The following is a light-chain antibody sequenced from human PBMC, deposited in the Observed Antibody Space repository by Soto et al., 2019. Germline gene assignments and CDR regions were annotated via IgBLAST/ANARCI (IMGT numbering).Light chain of an antibody. Sequence: EFVLTQSPGTLSLSPGDRATLSCRASQSVGSDYVMWYQQKPGQAPRLLIYGASNRATGIPDRFSGSGAGTDFTLTISRLEPEDFAVYYCQATSFGQGTRVEIK. CDR1: QSVGSDY. CDR3: QATS. CDR2: GAS. V-gene: IGKV3-20*01. J-gene: IGKJ1*01.